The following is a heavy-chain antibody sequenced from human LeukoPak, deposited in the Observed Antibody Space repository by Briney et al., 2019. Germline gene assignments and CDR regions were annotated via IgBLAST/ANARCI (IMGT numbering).Heavy chain of an antibody. CDR2: ISRSGSTK. J-gene: IGHJ6*03. CDR1: GFTFSDYN. Sequence: GGSLRLSCAASGFTFSDYNMRWIRQAPGKGLEWVSSISRSGSTKYYADSVKGRFTISRDNAKNSLFLQMNRLRAEDTGVYYCARVLRYCSGGNCYSGGLGYMDVWGKGTTVTISS. CDR3: ARVLRYCSGGNCYSGGLGYMDV. D-gene: IGHD2-15*01. V-gene: IGHV3-11*01.